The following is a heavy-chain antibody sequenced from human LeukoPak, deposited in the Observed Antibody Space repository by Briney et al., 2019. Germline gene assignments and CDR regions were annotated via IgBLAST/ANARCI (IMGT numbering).Heavy chain of an antibody. V-gene: IGHV1-18*01. CDR3: ARDRDYVWGSYRVRYFDP. Sequence: GASVKVSCKASGYTFTSYGISWVRQAPGQGLEWMGWISAYNGNTNYAQKLQGRVTMTTDTSTSTAYMELRSLRSDDTAVYYCARDRDYVWGSYRVRYFDPWGQGTLVTVSS. D-gene: IGHD3-16*02. CDR2: ISAYNGNT. J-gene: IGHJ5*02. CDR1: GYTFTSYG.